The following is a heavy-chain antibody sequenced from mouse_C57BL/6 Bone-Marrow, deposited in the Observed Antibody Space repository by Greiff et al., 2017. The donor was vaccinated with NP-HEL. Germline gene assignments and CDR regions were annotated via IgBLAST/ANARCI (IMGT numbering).Heavy chain of an antibody. CDR3: ARLGGSSYDWYFDV. D-gene: IGHD1-1*01. CDR1: GYTFTNYW. Sequence: QVTLKESGAELVRPGTSVKMSCKASGYTFTNYWIGWAKQRPGHGLEWIGDIYPGGGYTNYNEKFKGKATLTADKSSSTAYMQFSSLTSEDSAIYYCARLGGSSYDWYFDVWGTGTTVTVSS. CDR2: IYPGGGYT. V-gene: IGHV1-63*01. J-gene: IGHJ1*03.